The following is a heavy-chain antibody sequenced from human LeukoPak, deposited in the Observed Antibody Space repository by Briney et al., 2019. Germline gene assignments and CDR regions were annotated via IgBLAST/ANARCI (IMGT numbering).Heavy chain of an antibody. CDR3: ARSPSTGLVSTGLRKDYFDY. Sequence: SETLSLTCAVSGGSISSSNWWSWVRQPPGKGLEWIGEIYHSGSTNYNPSLKSRVTISVDKSKNQFSLKLSSVTAADTAVYYCARSPSTGLVSTGLRKDYFDYWGQGTLVTVSS. J-gene: IGHJ4*02. D-gene: IGHD1-1*01. V-gene: IGHV4-4*02. CDR2: IYHSGST. CDR1: GGSISSSNW.